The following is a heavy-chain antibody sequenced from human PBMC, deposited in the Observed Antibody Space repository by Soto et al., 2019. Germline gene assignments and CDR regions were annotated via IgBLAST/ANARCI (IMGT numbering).Heavy chain of an antibody. CDR1: GFTFSNYA. CDR2: VSGSGAGT. J-gene: IGHJ4*02. V-gene: IGHV3-23*01. D-gene: IGHD4-17*01. Sequence: ETLSLSCAASGFTFSNYAMNWVRQAPGKGLEWVSGVSGSGAGTYYADSVKGRFTISRDNSKNTLYLQMNSLRAEDTAVYYCACLFYGDYAGDFDYWGQGTLVTVSS. CDR3: ACLFYGDYAGDFDY.